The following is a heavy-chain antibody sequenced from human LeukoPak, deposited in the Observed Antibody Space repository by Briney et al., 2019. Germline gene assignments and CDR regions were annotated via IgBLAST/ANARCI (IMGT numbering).Heavy chain of an antibody. Sequence: SETPFLTCAGYGGFFSGYYWGWVSQPPGEGVEWVGEINHSGSTNYNPSLKSRVTISVDTSKNQFSLKLSSVTAADTAVYYCARVTGYMIEDYFDYWGQGILVTVSS. CDR2: INHSGST. CDR1: GGFFSGYY. V-gene: IGHV4-34*01. CDR3: ARVTGYMIEDYFDY. D-gene: IGHD3-9*01. J-gene: IGHJ4*02.